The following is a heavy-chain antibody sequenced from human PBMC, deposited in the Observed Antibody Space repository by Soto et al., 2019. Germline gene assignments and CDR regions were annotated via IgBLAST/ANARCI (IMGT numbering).Heavy chain of an antibody. CDR2: IYHSGST. J-gene: IGHJ4*02. CDR1: GGSISSSNW. V-gene: IGHV4-4*02. CDR3: ASSSTDGYYFDY. Sequence: ETLCLTGSVSGGSISSSNWWSWVRQPPGKGLEWIVEIYHSGSTNYNPSLKSRVTISVDKSKNQFSLKLSSVTAADTAVYYCASSSTDGYYFDYWGQGTLVTVYS. D-gene: IGHD2-8*02.